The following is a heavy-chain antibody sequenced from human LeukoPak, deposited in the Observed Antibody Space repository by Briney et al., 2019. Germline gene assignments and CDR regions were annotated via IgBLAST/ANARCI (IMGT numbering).Heavy chain of an antibody. CDR2: IYSSGNT. J-gene: IGHJ4*02. D-gene: IGHD6-6*01. Sequence: PSGTLSLTCTVSHDSFISYYWNRIRQPPGKGLEWIGYIYSSGNTDYNPALKSRVTMSMDTSRNQFSLKLRSVTAADTAIYYCARDGGIAAQFDYWGQGALVTVSS. CDR3: ARDGGIAAQFDY. V-gene: IGHV4-59*01. CDR1: HDSFISYY.